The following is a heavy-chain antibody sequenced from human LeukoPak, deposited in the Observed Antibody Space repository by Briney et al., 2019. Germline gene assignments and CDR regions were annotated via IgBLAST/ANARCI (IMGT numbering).Heavy chain of an antibody. J-gene: IGHJ4*02. D-gene: IGHD6-13*01. Sequence: ASVKVSCKASGYTFISYYMHWVRQAPGQGLEWMGIINPSGGSTSYAQKFQGRVTMTRDTSTSTVYMELSSLRSEDTAVYYCALSSSWYYFDYWGQGTLVTVSS. V-gene: IGHV1-46*03. CDR1: GYTFISYY. CDR2: INPSGGST. CDR3: ALSSSWYYFDY.